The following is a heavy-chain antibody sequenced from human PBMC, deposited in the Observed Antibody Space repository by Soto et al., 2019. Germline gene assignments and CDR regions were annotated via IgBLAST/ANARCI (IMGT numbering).Heavy chain of an antibody. J-gene: IGHJ4*02. CDR2: INAGNGNT. V-gene: IGHV1-3*05. D-gene: IGHD3-22*01. CDR3: ARDGMVGYYSDY. CDR1: GYTFTIYA. Sequence: QVQLVQSGAEEKKPGASVKVSCKASGYTFTIYAMHWVRQAPGQRLEWMGWINAGNGNTKYSQKFQGRVTITRDTSASTAYMELSSLRSEDTAVYYCARDGMVGYYSDYWGQGTLVTVSS.